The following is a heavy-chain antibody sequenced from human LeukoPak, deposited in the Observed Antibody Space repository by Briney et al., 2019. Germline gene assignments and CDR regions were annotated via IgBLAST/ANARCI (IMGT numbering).Heavy chain of an antibody. D-gene: IGHD3-3*01. Sequence: ASVKVSCKASGYTFTGYYMHWVRQAPGQGLEWMGWINPNSGGTNYAQKFQGRVTMTRDTSISTAYMELSRLRSDDTAVYYCVLDFWSGYYTPLFFSPPDRFDPWGQGTLVTVSS. V-gene: IGHV1-2*02. CDR1: GYTFTGYY. J-gene: IGHJ5*02. CDR3: VLDFWSGYYTPLFFSPPDRFDP. CDR2: INPNSGGT.